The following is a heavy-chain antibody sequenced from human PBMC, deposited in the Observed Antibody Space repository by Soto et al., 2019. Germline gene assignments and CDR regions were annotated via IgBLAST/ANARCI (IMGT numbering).Heavy chain of an antibody. CDR2: INHSGST. V-gene: IGHV4-34*01. J-gene: IGHJ3*02. CDR1: GGSFSGYY. D-gene: IGHD3-22*01. CDR3: SKYYYDSSGHGDAFDI. Sequence: SETLSLTCAVYGGSFSGYYWSWIRQPPGKGLEWIGEINHSGSTNYNPSLKSRVTISVDTSKNQFSLKLSSVTAADTAVYYCSKYYYDSSGHGDAFDISGQGTIVTV.